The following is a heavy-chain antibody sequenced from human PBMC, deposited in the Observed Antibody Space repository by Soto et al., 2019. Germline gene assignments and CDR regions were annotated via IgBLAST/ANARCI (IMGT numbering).Heavy chain of an antibody. CDR2: ISAYNGNT. J-gene: IGHJ6*02. CDR1: GYTFTSYG. Sequence: ASVKVSCKASGYTFTSYGISWVRQAPGQGLEWMGWISAYNGNTNCAQKLQGRVTMTTDTSTSTAYMELRSLRSDDTAVYYCAREGARYSYVLGGPYYYSGMDVWGQGTTVTVYS. V-gene: IGHV1-18*01. CDR3: AREGARYSYVLGGPYYYSGMDV. D-gene: IGHD5-18*01.